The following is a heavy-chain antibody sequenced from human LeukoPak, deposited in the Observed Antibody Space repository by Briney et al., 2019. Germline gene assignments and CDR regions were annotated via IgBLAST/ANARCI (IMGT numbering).Heavy chain of an antibody. CDR1: GGSISSYY. J-gene: IGHJ5*02. D-gene: IGHD3-10*01. Sequence: SETLSLTCTVSGGSISSYYWSWIRQPPGKGLEWIGYIYYSGSTNYNPSLTSRVSISVDTSKNQFSLKLSSVTAADTAVYYCARGHLRLDPWGQGTLVTVSS. V-gene: IGHV4-59*12. CDR3: ARGHLRLDP. CDR2: IYYSGST.